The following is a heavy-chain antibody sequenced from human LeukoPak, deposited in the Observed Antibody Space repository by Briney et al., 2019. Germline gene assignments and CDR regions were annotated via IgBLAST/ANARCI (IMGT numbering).Heavy chain of an antibody. J-gene: IGHJ4*02. CDR1: GCTFSSYA. CDR3: AKGSYYYGSGAQYYFDY. Sequence: GGSLRLSCAASGCTFSSYAMSWVRQAPGKGLEWVSAISGSGGSTYYADSVKGRFTISRDNSKNTLYLQMNSLRAEDTAVYYCAKGSYYYGSGAQYYFDYWGQGTLVTVSS. CDR2: ISGSGGST. V-gene: IGHV3-23*01. D-gene: IGHD3-10*01.